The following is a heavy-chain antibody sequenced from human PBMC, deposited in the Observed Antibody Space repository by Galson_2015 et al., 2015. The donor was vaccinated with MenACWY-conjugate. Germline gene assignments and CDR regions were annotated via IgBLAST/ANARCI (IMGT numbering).Heavy chain of an antibody. CDR2: IIPIFGTA. CDR1: GGTFSSYA. Sequence: SVKVSCKASGGTFSSYAISWVRQAPGQGLEWMGGIIPIFGTANYAQKFQGRVTITADESTSTAYMELSSLRSEDTAVYYCARSIGVYYDSSAQGAFDIWGQGTMVTVSS. CDR3: ARSIGVYYDSSAQGAFDI. V-gene: IGHV1-69*13. D-gene: IGHD3-22*01. J-gene: IGHJ3*02.